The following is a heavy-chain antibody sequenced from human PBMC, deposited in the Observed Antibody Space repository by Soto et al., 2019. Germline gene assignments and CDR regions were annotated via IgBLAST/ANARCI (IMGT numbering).Heavy chain of an antibody. D-gene: IGHD3-10*01. CDR1: GFTFSTHA. CDR2: VDVGGGST. J-gene: IGHJ3*02. Sequence: EVQLLESGGGLVQPGGSLRLSCAASGFTFSTHAMIWVRQAPGKGLNWVSTVDVGGGSTYYTDSVKGRFTVSRDNSKNTVYLQLNTLRAEDTAIYFCARDCGPAGGGACDIWGQGTMVTVSS. CDR3: ARDCGPAGGGACDI. V-gene: IGHV3-23*01.